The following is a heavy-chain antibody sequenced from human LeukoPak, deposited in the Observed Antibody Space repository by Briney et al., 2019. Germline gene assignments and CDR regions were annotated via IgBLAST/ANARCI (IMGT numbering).Heavy chain of an antibody. V-gene: IGHV4-61*01. Sequence: SETLSLTCTVSGGSISSSSYYWSWIRQPPGKGLEWVGYIYYSGSTYYNPSLKSRVTISVDTSKNQFSLKLSSVTAADTAVYYCARDGYSSSWTIGWFDPWGQGTLVTVSS. CDR1: GGSISSSSYY. CDR3: ARDGYSSSWTIGWFDP. D-gene: IGHD6-13*01. J-gene: IGHJ5*02. CDR2: IYYSGST.